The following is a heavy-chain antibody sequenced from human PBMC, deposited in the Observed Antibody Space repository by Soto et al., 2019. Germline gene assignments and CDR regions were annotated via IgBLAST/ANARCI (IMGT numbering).Heavy chain of an antibody. V-gene: IGHV3-30*18. Sequence: QVQLVESGGGVVQPGRSLRLSCAASGFTFSSYGMHWVRQAPGKGLEWVAVISYDGSNKYYADSGKGRFTISRDNSKNTLYLQMNSLRAEDTAVYYCAKASPISGWSLSCAEYFQHWGQGTLVTVSS. J-gene: IGHJ1*01. D-gene: IGHD6-19*01. CDR1: GFTFSSYG. CDR2: ISYDGSNK. CDR3: AKASPISGWSLSCAEYFQH.